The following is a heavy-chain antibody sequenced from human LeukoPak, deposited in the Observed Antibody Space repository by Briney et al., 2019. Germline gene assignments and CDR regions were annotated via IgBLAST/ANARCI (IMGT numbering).Heavy chain of an antibody. V-gene: IGHV4-59*01. D-gene: IGHD2-2*01. CDR2: ISYSGTT. CDR3: ARGGASSRPFHY. CDR1: GDSMSTYY. Sequence: ASETLSLTCTVSGDSMSTYYWSWIRQPPGKGLEWIGLISYSGTTNYNPSLKSRVTISVDTSKNQFSLKVNSVTAADTAVYYCARGGASSRPFHYWGQGTLVTVSS. J-gene: IGHJ4*02.